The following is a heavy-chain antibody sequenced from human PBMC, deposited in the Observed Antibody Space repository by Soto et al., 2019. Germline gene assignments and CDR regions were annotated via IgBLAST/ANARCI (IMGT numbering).Heavy chain of an antibody. D-gene: IGHD3-22*01. V-gene: IGHV1-46*01. CDR2: INPSGGST. CDR1: GYTFTSYY. CDR3: ARDSLPTYYYDSSGYYYYGMDV. Sequence: ASVKVSCKASGYTFTSYYMHWVRQAPGQGLEWMGIINPSGGSTSYAQKFQGRVTMTRDTSTSTVYMELSSLRSEDTAVYYCARDSLPTYYYDSSGYYYYGMDVWGQGTTVTVSS. J-gene: IGHJ6*02.